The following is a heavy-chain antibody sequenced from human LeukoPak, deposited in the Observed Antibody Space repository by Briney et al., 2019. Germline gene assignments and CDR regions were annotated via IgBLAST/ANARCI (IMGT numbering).Heavy chain of an antibody. Sequence: SETLSLTCTVSGGSISSYYWSWIRQPPGKGLEWIGYIYYSGSTNYNPSLKSRVTISVDTSKNQFSLKLSSVTAADTAVYYCARYSYGSVVFDYRGQGTLVTVSS. D-gene: IGHD5-18*01. CDR2: IYYSGST. CDR3: ARYSYGSVVFDY. J-gene: IGHJ4*02. V-gene: IGHV4-59*08. CDR1: GGSISSYY.